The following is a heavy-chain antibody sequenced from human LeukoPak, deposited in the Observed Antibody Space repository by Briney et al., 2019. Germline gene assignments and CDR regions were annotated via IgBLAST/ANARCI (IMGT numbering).Heavy chain of an antibody. D-gene: IGHD3-16*01. V-gene: IGHV3-30*02. CDR3: AKTGERGEYYFDY. J-gene: IGHJ4*02. CDR2: LRFDGSSK. CDR1: GFTFSSYG. Sequence: GGSLGLSCAASGFTFSSYGLHWVRQAPGKGLEWVAFLRFDGSSKYYVDSVKGRFTVSRDNPKNTLYLQMNSLRTEDTAVYFCAKTGERGEYYFDYWGQGTLVTVSS.